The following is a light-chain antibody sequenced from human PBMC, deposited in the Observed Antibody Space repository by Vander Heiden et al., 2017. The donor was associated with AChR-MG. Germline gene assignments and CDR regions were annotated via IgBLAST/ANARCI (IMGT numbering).Light chain of an antibody. J-gene: IGKJ4*01. Sequence: DIQMTQSPSSLSASVGDRVTITCRASQSISSYLNCYQKKPGKAPKLLIYAASSLQSGGPSRFSGSASGTDFTLTISSLQPEDFATYYCQQSYSTPLFGGGTKVGIK. V-gene: IGKV1-39*01. CDR1: QSISSY. CDR2: AAS. CDR3: QQSYSTPL.